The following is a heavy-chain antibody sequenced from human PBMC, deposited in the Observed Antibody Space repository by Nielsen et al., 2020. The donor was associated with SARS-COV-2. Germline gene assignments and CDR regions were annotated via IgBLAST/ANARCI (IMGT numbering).Heavy chain of an antibody. Sequence: ASVKVSCKASGYTFTGYYMHWVRQAPGQGLEWMGRINPNSGGTNYAQKFQGRATMTRDTSISTAYMELSRLRSDDTAVYYCARNRLQFGPFDPWGQGTLVTVSS. V-gene: IGHV1-2*06. D-gene: IGHD1/OR15-1a*01. CDR2: INPNSGGT. CDR3: ARNRLQFGPFDP. J-gene: IGHJ5*02. CDR1: GYTFTGYY.